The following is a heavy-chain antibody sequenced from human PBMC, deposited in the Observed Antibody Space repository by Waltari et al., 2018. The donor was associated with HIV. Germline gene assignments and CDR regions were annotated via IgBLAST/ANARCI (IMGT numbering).Heavy chain of an antibody. CDR1: GFIFRAFA. V-gene: IGHV3-30*01. CDR3: AREGIVAAPFDF. J-gene: IGHJ4*02. Sequence: QVQLVESGGGLVQPGGSLRLSCAASGFIFRAFAIHWVRQAPGKGLEWVAVISRDGSNKYYADSVQGRFTSSRDNSKNSLHLHMNSLRPKDTAVYYCAREGIVAAPFDFWGLGTLVTVSS. D-gene: IGHD2-15*01. CDR2: ISRDGSNK.